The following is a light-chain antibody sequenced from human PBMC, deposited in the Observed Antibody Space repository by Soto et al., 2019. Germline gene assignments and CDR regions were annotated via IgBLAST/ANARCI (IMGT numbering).Light chain of an antibody. CDR3: QQYHSART. CDR2: GAS. V-gene: IGKV3-20*01. CDR1: QKISNKY. Sequence: EIVLTQSPGILSLSPGERATLSCRASQKISNKYLAWYQQKPGQAPRLLIFGASPRAPGIPDRFVGRGPGTDFTLTISGLAPEDFAVYFCQQYHSARTFGPGAKVDIQ. J-gene: IGKJ3*01.